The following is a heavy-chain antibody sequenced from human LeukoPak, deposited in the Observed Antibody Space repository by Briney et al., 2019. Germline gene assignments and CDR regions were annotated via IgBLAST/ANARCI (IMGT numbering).Heavy chain of an antibody. D-gene: IGHD2-2*01. Sequence: PSETLSLTCTVSGGSISSSSYYWGWIRQPPGKGLEWIGSIYYSGSTYYNPSLKSRVTMPVDTSKSQFSLKLSSVTAADTAVYYCATLPTAIYYFDYRGQGTLVTVSS. J-gene: IGHJ4*02. CDR3: ATLPTAIYYFDY. V-gene: IGHV4-39*01. CDR2: IYYSGST. CDR1: GGSISSSSYY.